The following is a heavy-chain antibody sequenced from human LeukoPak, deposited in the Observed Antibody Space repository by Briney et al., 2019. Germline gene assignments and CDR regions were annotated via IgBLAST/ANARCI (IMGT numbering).Heavy chain of an antibody. CDR2: INAGNGNT. CDR3: ARAPFYDFWSGYYPYYYGMDV. V-gene: IGHV1-3*01. CDR1: GYTFTSYA. D-gene: IGHD3-3*01. Sequence: ASVKVSCKASGYTFTSYAMHWVRQAPGQRLEWMGWINAGNGNTKYSQKFQGRVTITRDTSASTAYMEQSSLRSEDTAVYYCARAPFYDFWSGYYPYYYGMDVWGQGTTVTVSS. J-gene: IGHJ6*02.